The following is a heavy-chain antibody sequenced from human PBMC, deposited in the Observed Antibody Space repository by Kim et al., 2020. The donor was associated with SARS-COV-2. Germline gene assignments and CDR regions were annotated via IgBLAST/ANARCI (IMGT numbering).Heavy chain of an antibody. Sequence: ASVKVSCKASGYTFTSYSMHWVRQAPGQGLEWMGIINPSGGSTSYAQKFQGRVTMTRDTSTSTVYMELSSLRSEDTAVYYCARDLVRGIAGFYYYGMDVWGQGTTVTVSS. V-gene: IGHV1-46*01. CDR3: ARDLVRGIAGFYYYGMDV. J-gene: IGHJ6*02. CDR2: INPSGGST. CDR1: GYTFTSYS. D-gene: IGHD3-10*01.